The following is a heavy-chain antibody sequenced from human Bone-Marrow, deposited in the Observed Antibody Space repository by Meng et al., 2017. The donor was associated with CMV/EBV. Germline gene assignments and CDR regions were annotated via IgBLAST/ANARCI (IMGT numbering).Heavy chain of an antibody. V-gene: IGHV1-2*02. CDR2: INPNSGGT. CDR1: GYTFTGYY. Sequence: ASVKVSCKVSGYTFTGYYMHWVRQAPGQGLEWMGWINPNSGGTNYAQKFQGRVTMTRDTSISTAYMELSRLRSDDTAVYYCARDRGVVTPTDDYWGQGTQVTVSS. D-gene: IGHD4-23*01. CDR3: ARDRGVVTPTDDY. J-gene: IGHJ4*02.